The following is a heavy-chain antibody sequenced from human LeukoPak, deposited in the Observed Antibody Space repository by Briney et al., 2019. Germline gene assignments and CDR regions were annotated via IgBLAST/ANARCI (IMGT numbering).Heavy chain of an antibody. J-gene: IGHJ4*02. CDR2: IYYSGGT. CDR3: ASDRSGLSFCF. Sequence: PSETLSLTCTVSGGSISSSSYYWGWLRQPPGKGLEWIGSIYYSGGTYYNSSLKSRITISLDTTKNQFSLKLTSVTAADTAVYYCASDRSGLSFCFWGQGTLVTVSS. D-gene: IGHD3-22*01. CDR1: GGSISSSSYY. V-gene: IGHV4-39*01.